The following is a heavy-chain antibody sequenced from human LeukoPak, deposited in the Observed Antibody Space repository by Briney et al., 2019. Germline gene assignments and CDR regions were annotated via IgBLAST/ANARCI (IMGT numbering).Heavy chain of an antibody. CDR3: ATVTVAGSFDY. Sequence: GASVKVSCKASGYTFTSYGISWVRQAPGQGLEWMGWISAYNGNTNYAQKPQGRVTMTTDTSTSTAYMELRSLRSDDTAVYYCATVTVAGSFDYWGQGTLVTVSS. J-gene: IGHJ4*02. V-gene: IGHV1-18*01. CDR1: GYTFTSYG. D-gene: IGHD6-19*01. CDR2: ISAYNGNT.